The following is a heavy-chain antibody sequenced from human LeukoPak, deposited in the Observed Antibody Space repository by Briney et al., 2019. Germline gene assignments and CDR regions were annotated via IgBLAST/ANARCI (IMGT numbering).Heavy chain of an antibody. CDR2: ISYAGSNE. Sequence: AGGSLRLSCAASGFTFSTYGMHWVRQAPGKGLEWVAVISYAGSNEYYADSVKGRFGISRDNVKNTLYLQMNSLRAEDTAVYYCARTIVGAAFDYWGQGTLVTVSS. V-gene: IGHV3-30*03. D-gene: IGHD1-26*01. CDR3: ARTIVGAAFDY. J-gene: IGHJ4*02. CDR1: GFTFSTYG.